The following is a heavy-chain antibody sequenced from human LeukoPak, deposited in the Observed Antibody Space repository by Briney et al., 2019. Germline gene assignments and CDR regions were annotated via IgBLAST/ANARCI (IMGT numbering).Heavy chain of an antibody. CDR1: GFTFSSYA. CDR3: SKELSQMPTIHAYFDY. CDR2: ISGSGGST. Sequence: PGGSLRLSCAASGFTFSSYAMSWVRQAPGKGLEWVSAISGSGGSTYYADSVKGRFTISRDNSKNTLYLQMNSLRAEDTAVYYCSKELSQMPTIHAYFDYWGQGTLVTVSS. V-gene: IGHV3-23*01. D-gene: IGHD5-24*01. J-gene: IGHJ4*02.